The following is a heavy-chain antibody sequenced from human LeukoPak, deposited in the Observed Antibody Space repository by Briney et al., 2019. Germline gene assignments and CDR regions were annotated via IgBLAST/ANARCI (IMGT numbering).Heavy chain of an antibody. CDR1: GYTFTSYY. J-gene: IGHJ4*02. CDR2: INPNSGGT. Sequence: GASVKVSCKASGYTFTSYYMHWVRQAPGQGLEWMGWINPNSGGTNYAQKFQGRVTMTRDTSISTAYMELSRLRSDDTAVYYCARSGSSWSLIIDYWGQGTLVTVSS. V-gene: IGHV1-2*02. D-gene: IGHD6-13*01. CDR3: ARSGSSWSLIIDY.